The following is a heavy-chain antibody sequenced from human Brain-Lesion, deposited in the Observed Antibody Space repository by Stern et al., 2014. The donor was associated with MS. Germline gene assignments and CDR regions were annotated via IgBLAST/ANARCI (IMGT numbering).Heavy chain of an antibody. CDR3: ARHQLGYGYAYLRY. V-gene: IGHV4-39*01. CDR1: GDSLSSSTFY. CDR2: VYYSGNT. J-gene: IGHJ4*02. Sequence: VQLVESGPGLVKPSDTLSLTCSVSGDSLSSSTFYWGWIRQPPGKGPEWIGSVYYSGNTYYHPSLKSRVTISVDTSKNQFSLRRTSVTAADTAVYYCARHQLGYGYAYLRYWGQGTLVTVSS. D-gene: IGHD5-18*01.